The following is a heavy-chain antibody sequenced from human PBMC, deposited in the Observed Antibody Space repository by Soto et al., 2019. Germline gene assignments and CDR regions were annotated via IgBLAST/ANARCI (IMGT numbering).Heavy chain of an antibody. Sequence: QVQLQESGPGLVKPSETLSLTCTVSGASISGYHWSWIRQFPGKGLECLGYISYSGATNYNPSLKGRVTXPXXXSXXQYSLQLNSVTAADTAVYYCARAFASDWYTYYFDYWGQGPLVTVSS. D-gene: IGHD3-9*01. CDR3: ARAFASDWYTYYFDY. J-gene: IGHJ4*02. CDR1: GASISGYH. V-gene: IGHV4-59*08. CDR2: ISYSGAT.